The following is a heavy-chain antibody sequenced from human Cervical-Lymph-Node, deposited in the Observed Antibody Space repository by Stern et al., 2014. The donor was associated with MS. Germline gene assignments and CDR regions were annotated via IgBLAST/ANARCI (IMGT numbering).Heavy chain of an antibody. V-gene: IGHV1-18*01. CDR1: GSTFPTYG. J-gene: IGHJ6*02. CDR2: IRDYNGDT. CDR3: AQSLAYYGMDV. Sequence: QVQLVQSGPEVKKPGASVKVSCKAYGSTFPTYGIYWVRQAPGQGLEWMGWIRDYNGDTNSAQKFQGRVTRTKDTSTNTAYMELRSLTSDDTAVYYCAQSLAYYGMDVWGQGTTVTVSS. D-gene: IGHD2-21*01.